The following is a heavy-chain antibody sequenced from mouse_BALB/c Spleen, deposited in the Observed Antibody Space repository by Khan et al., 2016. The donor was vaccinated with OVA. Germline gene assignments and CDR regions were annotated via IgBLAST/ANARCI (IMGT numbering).Heavy chain of an antibody. Sequence: EVQLQESGPSLVKPSQTLSLTCSVTGDSITSGYWNWIRKFPGNKLEYMGYIIYTGYTYYNPSLHSRISITRHTSKNQYYLQLNSVSDEDTATYYCARSTYRYAFVYWGQGTLVTVSA. J-gene: IGHJ3*01. D-gene: IGHD2-14*01. CDR1: GDSITSGY. V-gene: IGHV3-8*02. CDR2: IIYTGYT. CDR3: ARSTYRYAFVY.